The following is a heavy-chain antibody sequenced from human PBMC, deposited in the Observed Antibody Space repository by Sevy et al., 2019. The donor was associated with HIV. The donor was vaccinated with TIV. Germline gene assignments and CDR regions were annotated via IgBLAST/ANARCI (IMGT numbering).Heavy chain of an antibody. V-gene: IGHV1-2*02. D-gene: IGHD6-19*01. Sequence: VSGKVSCKASGYTFIGYHLHWMRQAPGLGLEWMGWMNPLIGLTQYDEKFQGRVSMTRDTATSTAYMELTRLTSDDTAVYYCARTAVAGNYNWFDPWGQGTLVTVSS. J-gene: IGHJ5*02. CDR1: GYTFIGYH. CDR3: ARTAVAGNYNWFDP. CDR2: MNPLIGLT.